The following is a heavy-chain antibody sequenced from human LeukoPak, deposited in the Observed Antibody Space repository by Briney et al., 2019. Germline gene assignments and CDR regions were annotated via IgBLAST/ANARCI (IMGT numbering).Heavy chain of an antibody. CDR2: ISSSGNYI. CDR3: ARRTNYDFDC. D-gene: IGHD2-8*01. V-gene: IGHV3-21*01. J-gene: IGHJ4*02. Sequence: GGSLRLSCAASGFTFSSYTMNWVRQAPGKGLEWVSSISSSGNYIYYADSLKGRFTISRDNAKNSLFLQNNSLRAEHTAIYYCARRTNYDFDCWGQGTLVAVSS. CDR1: GFTFSSYT.